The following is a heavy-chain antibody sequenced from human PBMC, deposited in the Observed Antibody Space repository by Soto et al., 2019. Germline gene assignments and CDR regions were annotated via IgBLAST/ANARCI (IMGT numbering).Heavy chain of an antibody. CDR3: ARSITMVRGTPRIMDV. CDR1: GYTFTSYG. Sequence: QVQLVQSGVEVKKPGASVKVSCKASGYTFTSYGINWVRQAPGQGLEWMGWINTYNSNTSYARKLQGRVTMTTDTSTGTAYMELRSLRSDDTAVYYCARSITMVRGTPRIMDVWGQGTTVTVSS. J-gene: IGHJ6*02. D-gene: IGHD3-10*01. CDR2: INTYNSNT. V-gene: IGHV1-18*04.